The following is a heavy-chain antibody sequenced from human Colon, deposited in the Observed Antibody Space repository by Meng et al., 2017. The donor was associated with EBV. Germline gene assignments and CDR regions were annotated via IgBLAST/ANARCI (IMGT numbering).Heavy chain of an antibody. Sequence: QWQLQQWGQGLLKPSETLSLTCAVYGGSFSGYYWSWIRQPPEKGLEWIGEINHSGSTNYNPSLKSRVTISVDTSKKQFSLKLSSVTAADTAVYYCARGPGGSYYLYYFDYWGQGTLVTVSS. J-gene: IGHJ4*02. D-gene: IGHD1-26*01. V-gene: IGHV4-34*01. CDR1: GGSFSGYY. CDR2: INHSGST. CDR3: ARGPGGSYYLYYFDY.